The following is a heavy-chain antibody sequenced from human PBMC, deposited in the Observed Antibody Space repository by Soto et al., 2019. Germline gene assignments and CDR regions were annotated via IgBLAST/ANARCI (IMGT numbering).Heavy chain of an antibody. Sequence: AGGSLRLSCAASKFAFSTYAMTWVRQAPGKGLEWVSDISGSGDNTYYADSVKGQFTISRDNSKNTLYLQMNSLRAEDTAVYYCAKDPSGGGYYFDYWGQGTLVTVSS. D-gene: IGHD2-8*02. CDR1: KFAFSTYA. CDR3: AKDPSGGGYYFDY. V-gene: IGHV3-23*01. J-gene: IGHJ4*02. CDR2: ISGSGDNT.